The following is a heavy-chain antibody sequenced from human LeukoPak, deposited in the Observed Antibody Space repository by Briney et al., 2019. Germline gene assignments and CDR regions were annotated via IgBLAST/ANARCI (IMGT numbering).Heavy chain of an antibody. D-gene: IGHD3-22*01. V-gene: IGHV3-33*01. CDR3: ARSEAAVVAAYYFDY. J-gene: IGHJ4*02. CDR2: IWYDGSNK. Sequence: GRSLRLSCAAPGFTFSSYGMHWVPQAPGQGLAWVAVIWYDGSNKYYAHSVKGRFTISKDNSKNTLYLQMNSLRAEDTAVYYCARSEAAVVAAYYFDYWGQGTLVTVSS. CDR1: GFTFSSYG.